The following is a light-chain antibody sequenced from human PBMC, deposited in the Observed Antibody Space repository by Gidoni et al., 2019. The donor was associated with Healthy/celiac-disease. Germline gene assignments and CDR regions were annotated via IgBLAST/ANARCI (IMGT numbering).Light chain of an antibody. Sequence: IVLPQSPGTLSLSPGERATLSCRASQSVSSSYLARYQQKPGQAPRLLIYGASSRAAGIPDRFSGRGSGTDFTLTISRLEPEDFAVYYWQQYSSSPRTFGQGTKVEIK. CDR3: QQYSSSPRT. V-gene: IGKV3-20*01. CDR1: QSVSSSY. CDR2: GAS. J-gene: IGKJ1*01.